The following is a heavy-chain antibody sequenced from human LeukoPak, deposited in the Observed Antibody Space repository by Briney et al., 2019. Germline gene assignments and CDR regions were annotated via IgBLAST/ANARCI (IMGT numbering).Heavy chain of an antibody. CDR3: ARDPYNGNYGDSYYYYMDV. V-gene: IGHV3-74*01. Sequence: GGSLRLSCAASGFTFSSYWMHWVRQAPGKGLVWVSRINSDGSSTSYADSVKGRFTISRDNAKNSLYLQMNSLRAEDTAIYYCARDPYNGNYGDSYYYYMDVWGKGTTVTISS. CDR1: GFTFSSYW. J-gene: IGHJ6*03. D-gene: IGHD1-26*01. CDR2: INSDGSST.